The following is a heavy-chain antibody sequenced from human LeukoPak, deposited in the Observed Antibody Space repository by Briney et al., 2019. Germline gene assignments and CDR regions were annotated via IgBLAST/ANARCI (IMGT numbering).Heavy chain of an antibody. J-gene: IGHJ4*02. CDR3: ALMTYYYDSSGPSGY. Sequence: EASVKVSCKASGGTSSSYAISWVRQAPGQGLEWMGRIIPILGIANYAQKFQGRVTITADKSTSTAYMELSSLRSEDTAVYYCALMTYYYDSSGPSGYWGQGTLVTVSS. V-gene: IGHV1-69*04. D-gene: IGHD3-22*01. CDR1: GGTSSSYA. CDR2: IIPILGIA.